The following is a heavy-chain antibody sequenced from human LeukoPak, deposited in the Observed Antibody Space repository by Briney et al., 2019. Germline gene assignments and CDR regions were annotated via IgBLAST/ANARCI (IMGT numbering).Heavy chain of an antibody. CDR3: AKGADYCSGGSCPADY. CDR1: GFTFSNYA. Sequence: TGGSLRLSCAASGFTFSNYAMHWVRQATGKGLEWVAVISYDGTNKYYADSVKGRFTMSRDNSKNTLFLQMNSLRAEDTAVYYRAKGADYCSGGSCPADYWGPGTLVTVSS. CDR2: ISYDGTNK. V-gene: IGHV3-30-3*01. D-gene: IGHD2-15*01. J-gene: IGHJ4*02.